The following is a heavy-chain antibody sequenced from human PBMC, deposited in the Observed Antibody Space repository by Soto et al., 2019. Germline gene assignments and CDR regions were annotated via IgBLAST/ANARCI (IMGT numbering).Heavy chain of an antibody. V-gene: IGHV4-34*01. CDR1: GGSFSGYY. CDR3: AREEDAIIAARPSFGGYGIDA. CDR2: INHSGST. D-gene: IGHD6-6*01. Sequence: SETLSLTCAVYGGSFSGYYWSWIRQPPGKGLEWIGEINHSGSTNYNPSLKSRVTISVDTSKNQFSLKLSSVTAADTAVYYCAREEDAIIAARPSFGGYGIDAWGQGTTDTVS. J-gene: IGHJ6*02.